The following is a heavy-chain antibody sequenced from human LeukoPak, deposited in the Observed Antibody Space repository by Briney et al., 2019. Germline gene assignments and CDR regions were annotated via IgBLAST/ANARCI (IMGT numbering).Heavy chain of an antibody. CDR2: IKQDGSEK. CDR3: ARDVVVVGATWFDP. J-gene: IGHJ5*02. D-gene: IGHD2-15*01. Sequence: GGSLRLSCAASGFTFSSYWMSWVRQAPGKGLEWVANIKQDGSEKYYVDSVKGRFTISRDNAKNSLYLQMNSLRAEDTAVYYCARDVVVVGATWFDPWAREPWSPSPQ. V-gene: IGHV3-7*01. CDR1: GFTFSSYW.